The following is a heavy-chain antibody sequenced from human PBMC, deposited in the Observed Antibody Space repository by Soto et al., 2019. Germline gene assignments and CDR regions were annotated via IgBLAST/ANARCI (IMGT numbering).Heavy chain of an antibody. CDR1: GFTFDDYA. CDR3: AKGGYCSGGSCYLYYFDY. D-gene: IGHD2-15*01. CDR2: ISWNSGSI. Sequence: EVQLVESGGGLVQPGRSLRLSCAASGFTFDDYAMHWVRQAPGKGLEWVSGISWNSGSIGYADSVKGRFTISRDNAKNSLYMHMNSLRAEDTALYYCAKGGYCSGGSCYLYYFDYWGQGTLVTVSS. J-gene: IGHJ4*02. V-gene: IGHV3-9*01.